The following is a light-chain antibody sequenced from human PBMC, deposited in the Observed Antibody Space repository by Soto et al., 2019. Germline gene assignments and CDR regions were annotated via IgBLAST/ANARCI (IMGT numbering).Light chain of an antibody. CDR1: QGISIY. Sequence: DLQLTQSPSSLSASVGDRVTITCRASQGISIYLAWYQQKPGKAPKLLIYAASTLQSGVPSRFSGSGSGTDLTITISSLQPDDCETYYCQQFNSYSLSFGEGTKVDIK. CDR2: AAS. J-gene: IGKJ4*01. CDR3: QQFNSYSLS. V-gene: IGKV1-9*01.